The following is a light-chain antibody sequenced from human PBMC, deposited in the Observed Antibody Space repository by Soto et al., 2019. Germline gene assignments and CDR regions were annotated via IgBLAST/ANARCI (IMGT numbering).Light chain of an antibody. CDR3: SSYAASNNFYFV. V-gene: IGLV2-8*01. CDR1: SSDVGGYNY. CDR2: EVT. J-gene: IGLJ3*02. Sequence: QSVLTEPPSASGSPSQSVTNSCTGTSSDVGGYNYVSWYQQYPGRAPKLMIYEVTKRPSGVPDRFSGSKSGNTASLTVSGLQAEDEADYYCSSYAASNNFYFVFGGGTKVTVL.